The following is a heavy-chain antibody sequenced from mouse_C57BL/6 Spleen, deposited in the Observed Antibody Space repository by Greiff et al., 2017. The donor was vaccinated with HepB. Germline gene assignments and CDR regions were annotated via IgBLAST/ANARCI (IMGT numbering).Heavy chain of an antibody. J-gene: IGHJ1*03. D-gene: IGHD1-1*01. CDR2: IWRGGST. CDR3: AKTGYYYGSSYEYFDV. Sequence: VQLQQSGPGLVQPSQSLSITCTVSGFSLTSYGVHWVRQSPGKGLEWLGVIWRGGSTDYNAAFMSRLSITKDNSKSQVFFKMNSLQADDTAIYYCAKTGYYYGSSYEYFDVWGTGTTVTVSS. V-gene: IGHV2-5*01. CDR1: GFSLTSYG.